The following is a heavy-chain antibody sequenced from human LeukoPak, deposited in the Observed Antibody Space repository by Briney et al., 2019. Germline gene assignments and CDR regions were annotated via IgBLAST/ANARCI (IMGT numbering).Heavy chain of an antibody. J-gene: IGHJ4*02. CDR1: GYTLSSYG. CDR3: ARVQSAAMGRYHFDY. Sequence: ASVKVSCKASGYTLSSYGIPWVRQAPGQGLEWMGWISGNKGNTKYAQKLQDRVTMTTDTSTSIAYMELRSLRSDDTAVYYCARVQSAAMGRYHFDYWGQGTLVIVSS. V-gene: IGHV1-18*01. CDR2: ISGNKGNT. D-gene: IGHD2-2*01.